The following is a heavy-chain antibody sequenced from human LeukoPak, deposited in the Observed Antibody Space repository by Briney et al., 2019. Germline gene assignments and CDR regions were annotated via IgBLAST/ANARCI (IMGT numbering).Heavy chain of an antibody. CDR3: ARVLMTPHFGY. CDR2: ISYDGSNK. D-gene: IGHD3-16*01. J-gene: IGHJ4*02. V-gene: IGHV3-30*03. Sequence: PGRSLRLSCAASGFTFSSYGMHWVRQAPGKGLEWVAVISYDGSNKYYADSVKGRFTISRDNAKNSLYLQMNSLRVEDTAVYYCARVLMTPHFGYWGQGTLVTVSS. CDR1: GFTFSSYG.